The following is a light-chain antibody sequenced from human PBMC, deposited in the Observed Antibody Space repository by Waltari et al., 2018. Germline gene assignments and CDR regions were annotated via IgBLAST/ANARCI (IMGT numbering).Light chain of an antibody. CDR2: TAS. J-gene: IGKJ4*01. CDR1: QSISSY. CDR3: QQSYSIPRT. V-gene: IGKV1-39*01. Sequence: DIQMTQSPSSLSASIGDRVIITCRASQSISSYLNWYQQKQGKAPKLMIYTASSLESGVPSRFSGSGSGTDFTLTISSLQPEDFATYYCQQSYSIPRTFGGGTKVEIK.